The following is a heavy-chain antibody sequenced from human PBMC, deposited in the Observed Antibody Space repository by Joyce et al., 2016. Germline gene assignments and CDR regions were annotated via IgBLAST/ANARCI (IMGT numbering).Heavy chain of an antibody. D-gene: IGHD1-26*01. Sequence: QLQLLESGPGLVKPSETLSLTCTVSGGSISSTSYYWGWIRQYPGTGLEWIGNIYYGESTYYDPSLKSRVTISTDTSKNHLFLKLRSVTAADTAVYYCAKFGDVGALGYFDFWGQGTLVTVSS. V-gene: IGHV4-39*02. CDR3: AKFGDVGALGYFDF. J-gene: IGHJ4*02. CDR1: GGSISSTSYY. CDR2: IYYGEST.